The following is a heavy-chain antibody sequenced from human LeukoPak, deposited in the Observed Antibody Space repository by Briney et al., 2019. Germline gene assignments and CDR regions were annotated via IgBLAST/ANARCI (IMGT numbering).Heavy chain of an antibody. CDR3: AKDFPHYYEVPHGMDV. Sequence: GGSLRLSCAASGFGFGQYEMNWVRQAPGKGLEWIAYISVRAGTIYYGDSAEGRFTISRDDAKNSLYLQMNGRRVEDTAIYYCAKDFPHYYEVPHGMDVWGQGTTVTV. D-gene: IGHD3-22*01. J-gene: IGHJ6*02. V-gene: IGHV3-48*03. CDR1: GFGFGQYE. CDR2: ISVRAGTI.